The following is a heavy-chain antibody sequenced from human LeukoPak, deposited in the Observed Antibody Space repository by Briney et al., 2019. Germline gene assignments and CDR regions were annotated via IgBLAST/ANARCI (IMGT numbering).Heavy chain of an antibody. CDR2: IIPMFGTA. CDR1: GYTFTSYD. V-gene: IGHV1-69*05. CDR3: ARVGSSSWKPLDY. D-gene: IGHD6-13*01. J-gene: IGHJ4*02. Sequence: ASVKVSCKASGYTFTSYDINWVRQATGQGLEWMGGIIPMFGTANYAQKFQGRVTMTRDTSTSTVYMELSSLRSEDTAVYYCARVGSSSWKPLDYWGQGTLVTVSS.